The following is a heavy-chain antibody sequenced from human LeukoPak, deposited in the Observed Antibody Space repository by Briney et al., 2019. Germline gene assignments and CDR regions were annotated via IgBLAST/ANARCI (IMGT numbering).Heavy chain of an antibody. D-gene: IGHD2-15*01. J-gene: IGHJ4*02. CDR3: AKDRICSGGSCYFDY. V-gene: IGHV3-23*01. Sequence: GGSLRLSCAASGFTFSSYAMTWVRQAPGKGLEWVSTISGSGSSTYYADSVKGRFTISRDNSKNTLYLQMNSLRAEDTAVYHCAKDRICSGGSCYFDYWAREPWSPSPQ. CDR1: GFTFSSYA. CDR2: ISGSGSST.